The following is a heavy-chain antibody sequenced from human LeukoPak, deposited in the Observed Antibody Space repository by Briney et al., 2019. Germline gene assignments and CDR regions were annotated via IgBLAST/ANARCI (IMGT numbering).Heavy chain of an antibody. J-gene: IGHJ6*03. CDR2: IYYSGST. Sequence: SETLSLTCTVSGGSISSYYWSWIRQPPGKGLEWIGYIYYSGSTNYNPSLKSRVTISVDTSKNQFPLKLSSVTAADTAVYYCARWHGSGSYFPYYYYYYMDVWGKGTTVTVSS. D-gene: IGHD3-10*01. V-gene: IGHV4-59*01. CDR1: GGSISSYY. CDR3: ARWHGSGSYFPYYYYYYMDV.